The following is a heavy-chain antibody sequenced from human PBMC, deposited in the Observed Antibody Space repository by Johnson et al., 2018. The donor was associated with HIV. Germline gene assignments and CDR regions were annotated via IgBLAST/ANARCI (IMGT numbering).Heavy chain of an antibody. V-gene: IGHV3-11*04. CDR3: AGRGVWGGDCYPDGFDI. CDR1: GFTFSDYY. Sequence: QVQLVESGGGLVKPGGSLRLSCAASGFTFSDYYMSWIRQAPGKGLEWVSYISSSGTTIYYADSVKGRFTISRDNAKNSLYLQMNRRRAEDTAGYYCAGRGVWGGDCYPDGFDIWGQGTMVTVSS. CDR2: ISSSGTTI. D-gene: IGHD2-21*02. J-gene: IGHJ3*02.